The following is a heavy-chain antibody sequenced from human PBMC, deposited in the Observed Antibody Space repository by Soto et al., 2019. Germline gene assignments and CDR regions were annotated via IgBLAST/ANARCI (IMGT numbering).Heavy chain of an antibody. CDR1: GASLSSYY. CDR3: ERLLYDILTGSIFDP. Sequence: PSETLSLTCTVSGASLSSYYWSWIRQPPGKGLEWIGYIYYSGSTNYNPSLKSRVTISVDTSKNQFSLKLSSVTAADTAVYYCERLLYDILTGSIFDPWGQGTLVTVSS. CDR2: IYYSGST. V-gene: IGHV4-59*12. J-gene: IGHJ5*02. D-gene: IGHD3-9*01.